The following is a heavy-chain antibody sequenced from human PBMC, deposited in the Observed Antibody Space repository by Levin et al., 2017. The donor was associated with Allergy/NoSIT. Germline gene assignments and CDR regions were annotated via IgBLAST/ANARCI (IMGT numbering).Heavy chain of an antibody. CDR2: ISYDGSNK. D-gene: IGHD1-26*01. V-gene: IGHV3-30-3*01. CDR1: GFTFSSYA. J-gene: IGHJ4*02. Sequence: PGGSLRLSCAASGFTFSSYAMHWVRQAPGKGLEWVAVISYDGSNKYYADSVKGRFTISRDNSKNTLYLQMNSLRAEDTAVYYCARDHGGSSSRDYFDYWGQGTLVTVSS. CDR3: ARDHGGSSSRDYFDY.